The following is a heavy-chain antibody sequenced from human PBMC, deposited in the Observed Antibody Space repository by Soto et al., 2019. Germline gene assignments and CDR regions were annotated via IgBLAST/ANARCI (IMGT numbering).Heavy chain of an antibody. D-gene: IGHD3-3*01. J-gene: IGHJ5*02. Sequence: PGGSLRLSCAASGFTFSSYGMHWVRQAPGKGLEWVAVIWYDGSNKYYADSVKGRFTISRDNSKNTLYLQMNSLRAEDTAVYYCARASCSWVCNPYYDFWSGYQENWFDPWGQGTLVTVSS. CDR2: IWYDGSNK. CDR1: GFTFSSYG. CDR3: ARASCSWVCNPYYDFWSGYQENWFDP. V-gene: IGHV3-33*01.